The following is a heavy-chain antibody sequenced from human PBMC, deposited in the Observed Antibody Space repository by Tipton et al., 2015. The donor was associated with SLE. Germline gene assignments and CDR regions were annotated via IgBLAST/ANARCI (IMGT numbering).Heavy chain of an antibody. CDR2: IYSSGST. J-gene: IGHJ4*02. D-gene: IGHD3-22*01. CDR3: ARAATSYYDTSGYYPYFDD. V-gene: IGHV4-39*07. CDR1: DDSIDSSPDY. Sequence: TLSLTCSVSDDSIDSSPDYWGWVRQPPGKGLEWIGTIYSSGSTFNNPSLKSRVTISVDTAKNQFSLRLSSVTAADTAVYYCARAATSYYDTSGYYPYFDDWGQGTLVTVSS.